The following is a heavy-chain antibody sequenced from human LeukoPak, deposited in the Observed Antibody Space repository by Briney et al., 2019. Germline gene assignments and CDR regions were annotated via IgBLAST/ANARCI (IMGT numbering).Heavy chain of an antibody. J-gene: IGHJ6*02. Sequence: GSLRLSCAASGFTFSSYGMHWVRQAPGKGLEWVAVISYDGSNKYYADSVKGRFTISRDNSKNTLYLQMNSLRAEDTAVYYCAKSIQYCSSTSCSYGMDVWGQGTTVTVSS. D-gene: IGHD2-2*01. CDR3: AKSIQYCSSTSCSYGMDV. V-gene: IGHV3-30*18. CDR1: GFTFSSYG. CDR2: ISYDGSNK.